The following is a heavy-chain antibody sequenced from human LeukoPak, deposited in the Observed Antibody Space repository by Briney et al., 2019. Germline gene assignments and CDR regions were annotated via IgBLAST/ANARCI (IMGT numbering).Heavy chain of an antibody. V-gene: IGHV3-21*01. Sequence: GGSLRLSCAASGFTFSSYSMNWVRQAPGKGLGWVSSISSSSSYIYYADSVKGRFTISSDNAKSSLYLQMSNLRAEDTAVYYCVRGFPYDYSVTLGYWGQGTLVTVSS. J-gene: IGHJ4*02. CDR3: VRGFPYDYSVTLGY. CDR1: GFTFSSYS. D-gene: IGHD4-11*01. CDR2: ISSSSSYI.